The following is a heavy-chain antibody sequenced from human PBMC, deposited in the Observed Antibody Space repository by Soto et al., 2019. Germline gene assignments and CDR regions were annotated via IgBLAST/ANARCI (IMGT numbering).Heavy chain of an antibody. Sequence: QVQLVQSGAEVKKPGSSVKVSCKASGGDFSTYAFSWVRQAPGQGLEWMGGVIPIFGAPNYAQNFQGRVTITADASTSTAYMHLSSLRSEDTAVYYCASIVDSSDSSYAYWGQGTLVTVSS. V-gene: IGHV1-69*01. J-gene: IGHJ4*02. CDR2: VIPIFGAP. CDR3: ASIVDSSDSSYAY. D-gene: IGHD6-6*01. CDR1: GGDFSTYA.